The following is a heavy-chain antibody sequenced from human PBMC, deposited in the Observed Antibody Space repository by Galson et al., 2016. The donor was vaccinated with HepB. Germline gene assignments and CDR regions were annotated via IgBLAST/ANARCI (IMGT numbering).Heavy chain of an antibody. J-gene: IGHJ3*01. CDR2: IRAGGGDT. D-gene: IGHD1-14*01. CDR3: AREFKTGGL. V-gene: IGHV3-23*01. CDR1: ELSIISPA. Sequence: SLRLSCAVSELSIISPAMSWVRQAPGKGLEWVSSIRAGGGDTYYPDSVKGRFTTSRDMSKNTLYLQMNSLRVDDTATYYCAREFKTGGLWGQGTVVTVSS.